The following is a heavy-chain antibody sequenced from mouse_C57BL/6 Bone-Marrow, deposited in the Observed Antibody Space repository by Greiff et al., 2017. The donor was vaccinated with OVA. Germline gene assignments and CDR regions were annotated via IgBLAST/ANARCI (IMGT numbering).Heavy chain of an antibody. Sequence: QVQLQQPGAELVKPGASVKLSCKASGYTFTSYWMQWVKQRPGQGLEWIGEIDPSDSYTNYNQKFKGKATLTVDTPSSTAYMQLSSLTSEDSAVYYCARDGSFFAYWGQGTLVTVSA. CDR2: IDPSDSYT. CDR1: GYTFTSYW. D-gene: IGHD1-1*01. J-gene: IGHJ3*01. CDR3: ARDGSFFAY. V-gene: IGHV1-50*01.